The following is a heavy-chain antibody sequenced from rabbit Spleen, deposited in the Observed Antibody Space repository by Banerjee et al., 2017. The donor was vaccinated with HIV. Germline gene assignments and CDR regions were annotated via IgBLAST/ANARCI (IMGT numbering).Heavy chain of an antibody. CDR3: ARDTSSSFSSYGMDL. CDR2: IATNGGNT. V-gene: IGHV1S40*01. CDR1: GFDLSSGYD. J-gene: IGHJ6*01. Sequence: QSLEESGGDLVKPGASLTLTCTASGFDLSSGYDMCWVRQAPGKGLEWVACIATNGGNTYYATWVNGRVTISKTSSTVDLQMTGLTAADTATYFCARDTSSSFSSYGMDLWGPGPWSPS. D-gene: IGHD1-1*01.